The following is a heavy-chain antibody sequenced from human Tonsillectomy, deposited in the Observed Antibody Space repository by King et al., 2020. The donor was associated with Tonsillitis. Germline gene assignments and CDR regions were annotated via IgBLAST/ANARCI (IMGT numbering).Heavy chain of an antibody. V-gene: IGHV4-38-2*02. CDR2: IYHSGST. J-gene: IGHJ4*02. D-gene: IGHD3-22*01. CDR1: DYSISSGYY. CDR3: ARDKSGYSYYDSSGYYYFDY. Sequence: QLQESGPGLVKPSETLSLTCVVSDYSISSGYYWGWIRQPPGKGLEWIGSIYHSGSTYYNPSLKSRVSISVDTSKNQFSLNLKSVTAADTAVYYCARDKSGYSYYDSSGYYYFDYWGQGTLITVSS.